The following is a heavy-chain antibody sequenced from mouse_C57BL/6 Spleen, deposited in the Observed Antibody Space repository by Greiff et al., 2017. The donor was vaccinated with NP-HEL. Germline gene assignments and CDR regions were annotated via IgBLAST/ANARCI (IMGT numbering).Heavy chain of an antibody. CDR3: ARKGWDYYAMDY. J-gene: IGHJ4*01. V-gene: IGHV2-2*01. CDR2: IWSGGST. CDR1: GFSLTSYG. D-gene: IGHD3-3*01. Sequence: VQLQQSGPGLVQPSQCLSLTCTVSGFSLTSYGVPWVRQSPGKGLEWLGVIWSGGSTDYNAAFISRLSISKDNSKSQVFFKMNSLQADDTAIYNCARKGWDYYAMDYWGQGTSVTVAS.